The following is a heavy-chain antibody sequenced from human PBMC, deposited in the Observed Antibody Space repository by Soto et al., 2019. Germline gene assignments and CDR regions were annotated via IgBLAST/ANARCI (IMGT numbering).Heavy chain of an antibody. CDR1: GFTFRSYG. J-gene: IGHJ1*01. Sequence: QVQLVESGGGVVQPGTSLRVSCVGSGFTFRSYGIHWVRQAPGKGLEWDALTSYDGSDKYYGDSVRGRFTISRDNSRNTVDLPMDSLRLEDTAVYYCARWGTTGGLDVWGQGTLVSVSS. CDR2: TSYDGSDK. V-gene: IGHV3-30*19. CDR3: ARWGTTGGLDV. D-gene: IGHD3-16*01.